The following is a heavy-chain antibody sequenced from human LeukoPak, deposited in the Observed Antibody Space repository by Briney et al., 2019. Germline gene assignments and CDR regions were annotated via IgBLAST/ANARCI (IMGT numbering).Heavy chain of an antibody. V-gene: IGHV4-59*01. Sequence: SETLSLTCPVSGGSISSYSWSWIRQPPGKGLEWIGYIYYSGSTTYSPSRKGRVIKSVDTSRTQFSLKLSSVTAADTDVYYRGGERSDFCSGSYSFNYYYYYGMDFWGQGTTVTVSS. CDR2: IYYSGST. D-gene: IGHD3-10*02. J-gene: IGHJ6*02. CDR1: GGSISSYS. CDR3: GGERSDFCSGSYSFNYYYYYGMDF.